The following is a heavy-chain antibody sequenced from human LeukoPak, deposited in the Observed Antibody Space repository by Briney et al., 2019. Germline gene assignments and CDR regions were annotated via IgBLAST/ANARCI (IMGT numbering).Heavy chain of an antibody. Sequence: GGSLRLSCAASGFTFSRSAMTWVRRTPGKGLDWVSSISSSGNTYYADSVKGRFTISRDNSKNMLYLQMNSLRAEDTAVYYCVKGRMSEDGLDFWGQGTLVTVSS. CDR1: GFTFSRSA. CDR2: ISSSGNT. V-gene: IGHV3-23*01. D-gene: IGHD5-24*01. CDR3: VKGRMSEDGLDF. J-gene: IGHJ4*02.